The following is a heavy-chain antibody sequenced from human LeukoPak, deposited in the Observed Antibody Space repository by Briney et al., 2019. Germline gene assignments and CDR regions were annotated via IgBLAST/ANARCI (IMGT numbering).Heavy chain of an antibody. Sequence: GASVKVSCKASGYTFTGYYMHWVRQAPGQGLEWMGWINPNSGGTNYAQKFQGRVTMTRDTSIGTAYMELSRLRSDDTAVYYCARGYCSGGSCLGFYYYYMDVWGKGTTVTVSS. V-gene: IGHV1-2*02. CDR3: ARGYCSGGSCLGFYYYYMDV. CDR2: INPNSGGT. CDR1: GYTFTGYY. D-gene: IGHD2-15*01. J-gene: IGHJ6*03.